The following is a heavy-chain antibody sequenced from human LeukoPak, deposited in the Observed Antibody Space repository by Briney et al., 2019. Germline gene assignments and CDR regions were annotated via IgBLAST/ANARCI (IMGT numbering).Heavy chain of an antibody. CDR2: ISSSSSYI. D-gene: IGHD6-19*01. J-gene: IGHJ2*01. Sequence: GGSLRLSCAASGFTFSSYSMNWVRQAPGKGLEWVSSISSSSSYIYYADSVKGRFTISRDNAKNSLYLQMNSLRAEDTAVYYCARAGPRGGSGWSHWYFDLWGRGTLVTVSS. V-gene: IGHV3-21*01. CDR1: GFTFSSYS. CDR3: ARAGPRGGSGWSHWYFDL.